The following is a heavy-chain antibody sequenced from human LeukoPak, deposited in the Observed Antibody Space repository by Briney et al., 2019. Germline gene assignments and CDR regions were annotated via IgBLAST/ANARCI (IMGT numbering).Heavy chain of an antibody. D-gene: IGHD5-18*01. V-gene: IGHV4-4*07. Sequence: SETLSLTCTVSGGSISSYYWSWIRQPAGKGLEWIGRLYTSGRTNYNPSLKSRLTMSVDTSKNQFSLKLSSVTAADTAVYYCARTTEGGYTYGYFYYYYMDVWGKGTTVTISS. CDR1: GGSISSYY. CDR3: ARTTEGGYTYGYFYYYYMDV. J-gene: IGHJ6*03. CDR2: LYTSGRT.